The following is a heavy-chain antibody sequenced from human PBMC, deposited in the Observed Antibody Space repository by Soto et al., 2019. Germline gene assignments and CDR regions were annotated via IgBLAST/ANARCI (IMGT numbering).Heavy chain of an antibody. CDR2: ISGSGGST. CDR3: AKDLRPPDPQQGWWFDP. D-gene: IGHD6-13*01. Sequence: GGSLRLSCAASGFTFNSYAMSWVRQAPGKGLEWVSAISGSGGSTYYADSVKGRFTISRDNSKNTLYLQMNSLRAEDTAVYYCAKDLRPPDPQQGWWFDPWGQGTLVTVSS. J-gene: IGHJ5*02. V-gene: IGHV3-23*01. CDR1: GFTFNSYA.